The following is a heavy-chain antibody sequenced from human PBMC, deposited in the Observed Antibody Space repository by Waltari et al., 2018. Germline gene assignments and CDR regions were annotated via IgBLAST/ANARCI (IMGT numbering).Heavy chain of an antibody. CDR2: ISGSGGST. CDR3: AIYPSAGDDYIWGSYRSTFDY. Sequence: EVQLLESGGGLVQPGGSLRLSCAASGFTFSSYAMSWVRQAPGQGLEWVAAISGSGGSTDCAGSGKGRSTISRDNSKTTLYLQMNSLRAEDTAVYYCAIYPSAGDDYIWGSYRSTFDYWGQGTLVTVSS. J-gene: IGHJ4*02. D-gene: IGHD3-16*02. V-gene: IGHV3-23*01. CDR1: GFTFSSYA.